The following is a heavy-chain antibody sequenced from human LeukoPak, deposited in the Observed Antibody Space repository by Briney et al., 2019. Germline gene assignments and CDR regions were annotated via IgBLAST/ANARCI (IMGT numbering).Heavy chain of an antibody. CDR3: ARRQGSWSGGWFDP. CDR1: GSIFTSYW. J-gene: IGHJ5*02. CDR2: IYPGDSDT. Sequence: PGESLQISGQGSGSIFTSYWIGWVRQLPGKGVEGMGIIYPGDSDTRYSPSFQAQVTISAAKSISTAYLQWSSLKASDTAMYYCARRQGSWSGGWFDPWGQGTLVTVSS. D-gene: IGHD6-13*01. V-gene: IGHV5-51*01.